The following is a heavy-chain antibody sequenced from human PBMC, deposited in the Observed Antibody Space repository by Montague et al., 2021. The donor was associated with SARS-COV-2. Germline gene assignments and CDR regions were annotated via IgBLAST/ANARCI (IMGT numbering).Heavy chain of an antibody. V-gene: IGHV4-59*01. CDR3: ARVGRGSSWYEVAFDI. CDR2: IYNSGST. D-gene: IGHD6-13*01. Sequence: SETLSLTCTVSGGSISRYSWTWIRQPPGKGLEWIGYIYNSGSTNYNPSPTSRVTISVDTSKNQFSLKLSPVAAADTAVYYCARVGRGSSWYEVAFDIWGQGTMVTVSS. J-gene: IGHJ3*02. CDR1: GGSISRYS.